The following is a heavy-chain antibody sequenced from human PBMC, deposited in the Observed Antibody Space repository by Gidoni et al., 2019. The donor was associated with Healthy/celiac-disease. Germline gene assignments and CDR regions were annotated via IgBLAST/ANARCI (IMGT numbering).Heavy chain of an antibody. Sequence: EVQLVESGGCLVKPGRSLRLTCAASGFTFSSDSMNWVRQAPGKGLEWVSSISSSSSYIDYADSVKGRLTISRDNAKNSLYLQMNSLRAEDKAVYYCARGWMSSGYYSDYWGQGTLVTVAS. D-gene: IGHD3-22*01. CDR1: GFTFSSDS. V-gene: IGHV3-21*01. J-gene: IGHJ4*02. CDR3: ARGWMSSGYYSDY. CDR2: ISSSSSYI.